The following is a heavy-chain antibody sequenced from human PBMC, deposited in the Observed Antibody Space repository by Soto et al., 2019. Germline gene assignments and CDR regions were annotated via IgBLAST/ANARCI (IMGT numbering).Heavy chain of an antibody. V-gene: IGHV4-59*13. J-gene: IGHJ4*02. CDR1: AASFSKYY. CDR2: IYFNGNT. CDR3: ASVTFGGVVLAH. D-gene: IGHD3-16*01. Sequence: SETLSLTCTVSAASFSKYYWTWIRQPTGKGLEWIGYIYFNGNTNYNPSLKRRVTISVDTSKKQISLNLTSVTDADTAVYFCASVTFGGVVLAHWGQGTLVTV.